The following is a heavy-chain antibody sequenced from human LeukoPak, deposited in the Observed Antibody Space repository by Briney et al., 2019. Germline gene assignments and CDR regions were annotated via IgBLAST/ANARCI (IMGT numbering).Heavy chain of an antibody. CDR1: GVSISSYY. D-gene: IGHD2-2*02. V-gene: IGHV4-59*01. CDR2: IYYSGST. Sequence: MPSETLSLTCTVSGVSISSYYWSWIRQPPGKGLEWIGYIYYSGSTNYNPSLKSRVTISVDTSKNQFSLKLSSVTAADTAVYYCARAPIPYVWFDPWGQGTLVTVSS. J-gene: IGHJ5*02. CDR3: ARAPIPYVWFDP.